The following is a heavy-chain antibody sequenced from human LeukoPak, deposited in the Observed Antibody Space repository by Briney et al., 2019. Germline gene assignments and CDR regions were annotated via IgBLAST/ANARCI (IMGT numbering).Heavy chain of an antibody. D-gene: IGHD4-17*01. V-gene: IGHV3-30*18. CDR3: AKDGGDYENYFDY. J-gene: IGHJ4*02. CDR2: ISYDGSNK. Sequence: GGSLRLSCAASGFTFSSYSMNWVRQAPGKGLEWVAVISYDGSNKYYADSVKGRFTISRDNSKNTLYLQMNSLRAEDTAVYYCAKDGGDYENYFDYWGQGTLVTVSS. CDR1: GFTFSSYS.